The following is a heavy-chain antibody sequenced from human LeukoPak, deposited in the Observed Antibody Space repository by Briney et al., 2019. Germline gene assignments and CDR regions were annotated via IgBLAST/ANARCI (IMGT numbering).Heavy chain of an antibody. Sequence: GGSLRLSCAASGFTFSSYWMSWVRQAPGKGLEWVAHIKKDGSEKYYVDSVKGRFTISRDNAKNTLYLQMNSLRAEDTAVYYCAREGMYNWNDYFHYYMDVWGKGTTVTVSS. V-gene: IGHV3-7*01. CDR3: AREGMYNWNDYFHYYMDV. D-gene: IGHD1-20*01. J-gene: IGHJ6*03. CDR1: GFTFSSYW. CDR2: IKKDGSEK.